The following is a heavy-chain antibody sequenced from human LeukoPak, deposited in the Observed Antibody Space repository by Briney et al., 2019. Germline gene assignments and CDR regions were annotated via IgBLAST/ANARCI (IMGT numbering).Heavy chain of an antibody. V-gene: IGHV1-2*02. CDR3: ARYQDYGSWIDYYMDV. D-gene: IGHD3-16*01. Sequence: ASVKVSCKASGYTFTGYYMHWVRQAPGQGLEWMGWINPNSGGTNYAQKFQGRVTMTRDTSISTAYMELSRLRSDDTAVYYCARYQDYGSWIDYYMDVWGKGTTVTVSS. CDR1: GYTFTGYY. CDR2: INPNSGGT. J-gene: IGHJ6*03.